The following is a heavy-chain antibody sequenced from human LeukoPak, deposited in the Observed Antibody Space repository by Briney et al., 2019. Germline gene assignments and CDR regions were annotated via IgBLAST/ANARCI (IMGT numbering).Heavy chain of an antibody. CDR1: GGTFSSHA. J-gene: IGHJ6*02. Sequence: ASLNVSCKASGGTFSSHAISWVCQAPGLGLEWMGGIIPIFGTANYAQKFRGRVTISADESTSTAYMELSSLRSEDTSVYYCARDYTIFGVAYGMDVWGQGTTVTVSS. CDR3: ARDYTIFGVAYGMDV. V-gene: IGHV1-69*13. CDR2: IIPIFGTA. D-gene: IGHD3-3*01.